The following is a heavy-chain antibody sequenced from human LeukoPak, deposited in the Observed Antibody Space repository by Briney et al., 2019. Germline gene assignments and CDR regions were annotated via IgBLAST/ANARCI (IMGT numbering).Heavy chain of an antibody. CDR1: GGSISSYY. CDR2: IYYSGST. CDR3: ARVGERSSSWYEYYYYGMDV. V-gene: IGHV4-59*01. D-gene: IGHD6-13*01. J-gene: IGHJ6*02. Sequence: TLETLSLTCTVSGGSISSYYWSWIRQPPGKGLEWIGYIYYSGSTNYNPSLKSRVTISVDTSKNQFSLKLSSVTAADTAVYYCARVGERSSSWYEYYYYGMDVWGQGTTVTVSS.